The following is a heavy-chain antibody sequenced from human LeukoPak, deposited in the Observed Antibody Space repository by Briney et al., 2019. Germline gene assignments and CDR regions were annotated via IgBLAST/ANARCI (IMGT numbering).Heavy chain of an antibody. CDR1: GFTFSSYW. V-gene: IGHV3-7*01. D-gene: IGHD2-2*01. J-gene: IGHJ6*03. Sequence: GGSLRLSCAASGFTFSSYWMSWVRQAPGRGLEWVANIKQDGSEKYYVDSAKGRFTISRDNAKNSLYLQMNSLRAEDTAVYYCARGLSPDIVVVPAAYYYYYYMDVWGKGTTVTVSS. CDR3: ARGLSPDIVVVPAAYYYYYYMDV. CDR2: IKQDGSEK.